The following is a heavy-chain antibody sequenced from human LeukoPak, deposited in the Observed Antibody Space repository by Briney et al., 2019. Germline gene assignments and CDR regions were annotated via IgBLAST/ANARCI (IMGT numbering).Heavy chain of an antibody. CDR1: GFTFSSYG. V-gene: IGHV3-30*02. D-gene: IGHD1-26*01. CDR2: IRYDGSNK. Sequence: GGSLRLSCVASGFTFSSYGMHWVRQAPGKWLEWVAFIRYDGSNKYCADSVKGRFTISRDNSKNTLYLQMNSLRAEDTAVYYCAKETPYSGSYFDYWGQGTLVTVSS. J-gene: IGHJ4*02. CDR3: AKETPYSGSYFDY.